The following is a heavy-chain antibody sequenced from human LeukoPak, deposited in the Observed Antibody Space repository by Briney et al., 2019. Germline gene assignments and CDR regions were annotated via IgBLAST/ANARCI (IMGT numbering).Heavy chain of an antibody. CDR2: IKHDGSEK. CDR3: ARDSTSYFDSSGHSSYYLDV. J-gene: IGHJ6*03. V-gene: IGHV3-7*01. Sequence: PGGSLRLSCAASGFTFSSYWMSWVRQAPGKGLEWVANIKHDGSEKYYVDSVKGRFTISRDNAKDSLYLQVNSLRAEGTAVYYCARDSTSYFDSSGHSSYYLDVWGKGTTVTVS. D-gene: IGHD3-22*01. CDR1: GFTFSSYW.